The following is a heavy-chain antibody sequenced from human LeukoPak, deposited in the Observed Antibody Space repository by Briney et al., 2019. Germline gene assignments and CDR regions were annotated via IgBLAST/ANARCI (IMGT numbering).Heavy chain of an antibody. CDR1: GYNFTNYW. Sequence: GESLKISCKGSGYNFTNYWIGWVRQMPGKGLEWMGIIFPGDSDTRYSPSFQGQVTISADKSFSTAYLQWSSLKASDTAMYYCARRVAADENWFDPWGQGTLVTVSS. CDR3: ARRVAADENWFDP. J-gene: IGHJ5*02. CDR2: IFPGDSDT. D-gene: IGHD6-13*01. V-gene: IGHV5-51*01.